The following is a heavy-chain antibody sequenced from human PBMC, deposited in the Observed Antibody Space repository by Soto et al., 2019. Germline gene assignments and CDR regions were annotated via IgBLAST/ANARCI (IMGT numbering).Heavy chain of an antibody. Sequence: ASVKVSCKASGYTFTSYGISWVRQAPGQGLEWMGWISAYNGNTNYAQKLQGRVTMTTDTSTSTAYMELSSLRSEDTAVYYCARVLVVADLDTFDIWGQGTMVTVSS. D-gene: IGHD2-15*01. CDR3: ARVLVVADLDTFDI. CDR2: ISAYNGNT. J-gene: IGHJ3*02. CDR1: GYTFTSYG. V-gene: IGHV1-18*01.